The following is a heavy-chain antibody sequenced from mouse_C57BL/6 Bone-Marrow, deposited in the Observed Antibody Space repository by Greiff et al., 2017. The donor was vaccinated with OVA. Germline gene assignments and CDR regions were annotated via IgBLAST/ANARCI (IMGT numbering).Heavy chain of an antibody. CDR1: GYTFTDYY. Sequence: EVQLQQSGPELVKPGASVKISCKASGYTFTDYYMNWVKQSHGKSLEWIGDINPNNGGTSYNQKFKGKATLTVDKSSSTAYMELRSLTSEDSAVYYCARTGTNWGQGTRVTVSA. D-gene: IGHD4-1*01. V-gene: IGHV1-26*01. J-gene: IGHJ3*01. CDR2: INPNNGGT. CDR3: ARTGTN.